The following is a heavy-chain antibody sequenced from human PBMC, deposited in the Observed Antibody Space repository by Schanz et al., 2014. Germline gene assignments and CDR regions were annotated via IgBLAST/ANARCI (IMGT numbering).Heavy chain of an antibody. D-gene: IGHD3-10*01. V-gene: IGHV1-18*01. J-gene: IGHJ6*02. Sequence: VQLEQSGAEVKKPGASVKVSCKASGYTFTDYGVIWVRQAPGQGLEWMGWISDYNGKTNYAQKFQDRVIMSTDRSSSTAYLELRSLTSDDSAIYYCARHRFGVFYYGLDVWGQGTTILVSS. CDR3: ARHRFGVFYYGLDV. CDR2: ISDYNGKT. CDR1: GYTFTDYG.